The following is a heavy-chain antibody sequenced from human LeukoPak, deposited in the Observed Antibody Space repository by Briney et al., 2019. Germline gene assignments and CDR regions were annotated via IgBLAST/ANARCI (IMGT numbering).Heavy chain of an antibody. V-gene: IGHV3-48*03. CDR3: AKDGGSGILY. CDR2: ISASGNPM. Sequence: GGSLRLSCAASGFTFSNYEMNWVRQAPGKGLEWISYISASGNPMFYADSVKGRFTISRDNAKNSLYLQMNSLRAEDAAIYYCAKDGGSGILYWGQGTLVTVSS. J-gene: IGHJ4*02. CDR1: GFTFSNYE. D-gene: IGHD3-10*01.